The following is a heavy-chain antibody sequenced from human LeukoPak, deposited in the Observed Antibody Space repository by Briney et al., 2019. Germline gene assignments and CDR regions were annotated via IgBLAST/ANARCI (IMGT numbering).Heavy chain of an antibody. D-gene: IGHD3/OR15-3a*01. CDR2: INNDGGDT. CDR3: VRGSFGPDI. Sequence: GGSLRLSCAASGLTFNSHWMHWVRQAPGKGLVWVSRINNDGGDTIYADSVKGRFSISRDNAKNTLYLQMNSLRAEDTAVYYCVRGSFGPDIWGQGTMVAVSS. J-gene: IGHJ3*02. CDR1: GLTFNSHW. V-gene: IGHV3-74*01.